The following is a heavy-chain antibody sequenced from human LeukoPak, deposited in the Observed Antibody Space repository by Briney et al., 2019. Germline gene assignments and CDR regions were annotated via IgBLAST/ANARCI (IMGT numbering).Heavy chain of an antibody. CDR2: IYYSGST. CDR3: ARAYEYDSTPRSH. V-gene: IGHV4-39*07. CDR1: GGSISSSSYY. Sequence: SETLSLTCTVSGGSISSSSYYWGWIRQPPGKGLEWIGNIYYSGSTYYSPSLTSRVTVSVDTSENQFSLKLSSVTAADTAVYYCARAYEYDSTPRSHWGQGTLVTVSS. D-gene: IGHD3-22*01. J-gene: IGHJ4*02.